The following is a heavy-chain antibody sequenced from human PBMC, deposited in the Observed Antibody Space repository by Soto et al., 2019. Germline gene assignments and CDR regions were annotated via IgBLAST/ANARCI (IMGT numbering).Heavy chain of an antibody. J-gene: IGHJ4*02. CDR2: INPSDSYV. CDR1: GYSFTTYR. CDR3: TRGFCGATWCYNDFDY. D-gene: IGHD2-21*01. V-gene: IGHV5-10-1*03. Sequence: EVQLVQSGEELKKPGESLRISCKGSGYSFTTYRITWVRQMPGKGLEWMGRINPSDSYVNYSPSFQGHVTFSVDKTISTAYLQWSSLKASDTALYYCTRGFCGATWCYNDFDYWGQGTLVTVSS.